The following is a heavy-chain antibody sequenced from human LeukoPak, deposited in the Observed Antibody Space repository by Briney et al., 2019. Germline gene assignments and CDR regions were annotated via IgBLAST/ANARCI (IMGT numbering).Heavy chain of an antibody. V-gene: IGHV4-59*01. CDR3: ARSVHNWNDYFGY. CDR2: IYYSGST. CDR1: GGSITSYY. Sequence: SETLSLTCTVSGGSITSYYWSWIRQPPGKGLEWIGYIYYSGSTNYNPPLKSRVTISVDTSKNQFSLKLSSVTAADTAVYYCARSVHNWNDYFGYWGQGTLVTVSS. J-gene: IGHJ4*01. D-gene: IGHD1-20*01.